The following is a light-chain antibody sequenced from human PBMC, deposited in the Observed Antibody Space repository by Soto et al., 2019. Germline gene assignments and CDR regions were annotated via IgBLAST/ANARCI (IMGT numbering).Light chain of an antibody. Sequence: DIQITQSPSSLSASVRDSVSITCRASQSINIYLICYEQKLGNASKLLIDVASTLQGGVPSRVSGSGSGTEFTLAISSLQPEDSGTYYCQQSFSTPPTFGGGTPVDIK. CDR1: QSINIY. CDR2: VAS. CDR3: QQSFSTPPT. J-gene: IGKJ4*01. V-gene: IGKV1-39*01.